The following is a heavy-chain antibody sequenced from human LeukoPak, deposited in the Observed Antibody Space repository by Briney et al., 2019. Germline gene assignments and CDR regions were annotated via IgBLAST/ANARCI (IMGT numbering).Heavy chain of an antibody. CDR2: ISYDGSNK. Sequence: GGSLRLSCSASGVTFRSYALHWVRQAPGKGLEWVAVISYDGSNKYYADSVKGRFTISRDNSKNTLYLQMNSLRAEDTAVYYCAKALRTGRIVVVPAAAFDIWGQGTMVTVSS. J-gene: IGHJ3*02. V-gene: IGHV3-30-3*01. CDR1: GVTFRSYA. CDR3: AKALRTGRIVVVPAAAFDI. D-gene: IGHD2-2*01.